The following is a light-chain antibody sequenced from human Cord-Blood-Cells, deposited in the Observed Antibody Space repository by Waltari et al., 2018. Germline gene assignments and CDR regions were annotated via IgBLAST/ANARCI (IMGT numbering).Light chain of an antibody. CDR2: DAS. Sequence: DIQLTQSPSSVFASVGVRVSSTCRASQGISSWLAWYQQKPGKVPKLLIYDASSLQSGVPSRFSGSGSGTDFTLTISSLQPEDFATYYCQQYNSFPFTFGPGTKVDIK. J-gene: IGKJ3*01. V-gene: IGKV1-12*01. CDR3: QQYNSFPFT. CDR1: QGISSW.